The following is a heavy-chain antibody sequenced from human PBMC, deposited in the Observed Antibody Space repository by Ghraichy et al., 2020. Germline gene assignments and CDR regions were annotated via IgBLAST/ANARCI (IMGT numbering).Heavy chain of an antibody. V-gene: IGHV3-64D*06. Sequence: GGSLRLSCSASGFTFSSYAMHWVRQAPGKGLEYVSAISSNEGSTYYADSVKGRFTISRDNSKNTLYLQMSSLRAEDTAVYYCVKCGAARPYYYYYMDVWGKGTTVTVSS. D-gene: IGHD6-6*01. CDR3: VKCGAARPYYYYYMDV. CDR2: ISSNEGST. J-gene: IGHJ6*03. CDR1: GFTFSSYA.